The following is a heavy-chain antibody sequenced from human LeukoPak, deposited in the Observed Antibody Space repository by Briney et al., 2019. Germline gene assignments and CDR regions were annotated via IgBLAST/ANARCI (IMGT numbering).Heavy chain of an antibody. V-gene: IGHV1-69*04. D-gene: IGHD5-12*01. J-gene: IGHJ4*02. Sequence: SVKVSCKASGGTFSSYAISWVRQAPGQGLEWMGRIIPILGLANYAQKFQGRVTITADKSTSTAYMELSSLRSEDTAVYYCAIIRRGYSGYDPLDYWGQGTLVTVSS. CDR3: AIIRRGYSGYDPLDY. CDR2: IIPILGLA. CDR1: GGTFSSYA.